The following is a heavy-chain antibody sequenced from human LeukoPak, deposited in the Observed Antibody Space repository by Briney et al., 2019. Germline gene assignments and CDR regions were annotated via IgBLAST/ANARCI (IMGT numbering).Heavy chain of an antibody. CDR1: GYTFTSYG. V-gene: IGHV1-18*01. J-gene: IGHJ4*02. Sequence: ASVKVSCKASGYTFTSYGISWVRQAPGQGLEWMGWISAYNGNTNYAQKLQGRVTMTTDTSTSTAYMELRSLRSEDTAVYYCATIYGSGSYFDYWGQGTLVTVSS. CDR3: ATIYGSGSYFDY. D-gene: IGHD3-10*01. CDR2: ISAYNGNT.